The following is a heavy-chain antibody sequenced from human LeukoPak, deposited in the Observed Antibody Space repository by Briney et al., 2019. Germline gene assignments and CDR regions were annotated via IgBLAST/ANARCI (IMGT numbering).Heavy chain of an antibody. CDR3: ARDWNSMGYYYHMDV. Sequence: SGGSLRLSCAASGFSFRSYSMNWVRQAPGKGLEWVSCISSGNIYIYYADSVKGRFTISRDNAKNPLFLQMNSLRAEDTAVYYCARDWNSMGYYYHMDVWGKGTTVTVSS. D-gene: IGHD2/OR15-2a*01. CDR1: GFSFRSYS. V-gene: IGHV3-21*01. CDR2: ISSGNIYI. J-gene: IGHJ6*03.